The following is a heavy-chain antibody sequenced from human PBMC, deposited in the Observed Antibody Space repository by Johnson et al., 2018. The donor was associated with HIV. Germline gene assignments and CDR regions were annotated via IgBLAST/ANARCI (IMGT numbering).Heavy chain of an antibody. Sequence: MQLVESGGGSVKSGGSLRVSCAASGFTFSNAWMSWVRQAPGKGLEWVGRVKSKTDGGTIDYAAAVKGRLIISRDDSKNTLYLQMNGLKTEDTAMYYCTTMSALWFGDIHVFGDGFDIWGQGTMVTVSS. D-gene: IGHD3-10*01. CDR1: GFTFSNAW. J-gene: IGHJ3*02. CDR2: VKSKTDGGTI. CDR3: TTMSALWFGDIHVFGDGFDI. V-gene: IGHV3-15*01.